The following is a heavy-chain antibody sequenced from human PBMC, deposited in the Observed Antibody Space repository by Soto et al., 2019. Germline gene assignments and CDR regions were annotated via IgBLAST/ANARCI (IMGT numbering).Heavy chain of an antibody. D-gene: IGHD3-10*01. CDR3: ARDFDYYGSGTPLNYFDY. CDR2: IWYDGSNK. Sequence: GGALRLSCAASGFTFSSYGMHRVRQAPGKGLEWVAGIWYDGSNKYYADSVKGRFTISRDNSKNTLYLQMNSLRAEDTAVYYCARDFDYYGSGTPLNYFDYWGQGTLVTVSS. CDR1: GFTFSSYG. V-gene: IGHV3-33*01. J-gene: IGHJ4*02.